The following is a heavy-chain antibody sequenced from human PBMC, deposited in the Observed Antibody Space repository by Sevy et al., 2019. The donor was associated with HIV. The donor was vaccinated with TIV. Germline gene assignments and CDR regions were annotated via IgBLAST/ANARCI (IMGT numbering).Heavy chain of an antibody. CDR1: GFTFREYY. CDR2: ISSSGNAI. J-gene: IGHJ4*02. D-gene: IGHD2-21*02. Sequence: GGSLRLSCAASGFTFREYYMSWIRQAPGKGLQWVAYISSSGNAIYYTDSLKGRFIISRDNAKNSLYLQMNRLTAEDPAFYYCAREWWGLFDSWGQGTLVTVSS. V-gene: IGHV3-11*01. CDR3: AREWWGLFDS.